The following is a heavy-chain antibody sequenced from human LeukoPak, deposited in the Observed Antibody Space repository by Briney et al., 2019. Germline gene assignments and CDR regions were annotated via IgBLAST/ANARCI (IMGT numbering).Heavy chain of an antibody. Sequence: GGSLRLSCAASGFTFSDYYMSWIRQAPGKGLEWVSYISSSGSTIYYADSVKGRFTISRDNAKNSLYLQMNSLRAEDKTVYYCARDAKAVTTNHWFHPWGQGTLVTVSS. V-gene: IGHV3-11*04. CDR1: GFTFSDYY. D-gene: IGHD4-11*01. J-gene: IGHJ5*02. CDR2: ISSSGSTI. CDR3: ARDAKAVTTNHWFHP.